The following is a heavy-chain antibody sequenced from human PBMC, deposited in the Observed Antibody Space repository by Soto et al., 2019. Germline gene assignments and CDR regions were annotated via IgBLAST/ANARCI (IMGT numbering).Heavy chain of an antibody. CDR1: GFTVSRNY. CDR3: ARVDYEDSSGYCVY. CDR2: IYSGGST. Sequence: EVQLVESGGGLVQPGGSLRLSCAASGFTVSRNYMSWVRQAPGKGLEWVSVIYSGGSTYYADSVKGRFTICRDNSKDTLNLQMNSLRSEDSSVYYCARVDYEDSSGYCVYWSQGTLVTVSS. D-gene: IGHD3-22*01. V-gene: IGHV3-66*01. J-gene: IGHJ4*02.